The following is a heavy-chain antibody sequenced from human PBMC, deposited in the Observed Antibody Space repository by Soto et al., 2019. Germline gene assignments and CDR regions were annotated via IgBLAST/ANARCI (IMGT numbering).Heavy chain of an antibody. D-gene: IGHD2-15*01. CDR1: GGSISSSSYY. V-gene: IGHV4-39*01. CDR3: ARQVDCSGGSCYSGVFWFDP. J-gene: IGHJ5*02. Sequence: PSETLSLTCTVSGGSISSSSYYWGWIRQPPGKGLEWIGSIYYSGSTYYNPSLKSRVTISVDTSKNQFSLKLSSVTAADTAVYYCARQVDCSGGSCYSGVFWFDPWGQGTLVTVSS. CDR2: IYYSGST.